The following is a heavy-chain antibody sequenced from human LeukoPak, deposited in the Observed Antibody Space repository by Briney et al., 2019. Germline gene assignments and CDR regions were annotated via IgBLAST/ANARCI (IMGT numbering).Heavy chain of an antibody. CDR2: ISSSGSTI. Sequence: SLRLSRSPCGFTLSEYYMRWIRQAPGKGLEGVSYISSSGSTIYYADAVKGRFTISRDNAKNSLYLQMNSLRAEDTAVYYCAREGGTYYYGSGTPETFDYWGQGTLVTVSS. J-gene: IGHJ4*02. D-gene: IGHD3-10*01. V-gene: IGHV3-11*01. CDR1: GFTLSEYY. CDR3: AREGGTYYYGSGTPETFDY.